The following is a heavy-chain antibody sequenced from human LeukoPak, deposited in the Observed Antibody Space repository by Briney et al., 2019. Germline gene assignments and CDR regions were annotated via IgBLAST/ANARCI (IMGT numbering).Heavy chain of an antibody. D-gene: IGHD2-2*02. Sequence: KPSETLSFTCAVSGGSISSGGYSWSWIRQPPGKGLEWIGYIYHSGSTYYNPSLKSRVTISVDRSKNQFSLKLSSVTAADTAVYYCAIYLGGAFDIWGQGTMVTVSS. CDR3: AIYLGGAFDI. CDR2: IYHSGST. CDR1: GGSISSGGYS. J-gene: IGHJ3*02. V-gene: IGHV4-30-2*01.